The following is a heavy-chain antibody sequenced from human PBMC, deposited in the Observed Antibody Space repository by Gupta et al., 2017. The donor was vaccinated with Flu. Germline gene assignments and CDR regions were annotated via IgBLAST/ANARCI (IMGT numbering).Heavy chain of an antibody. CDR2: IYTSGST. CDR1: GGSIRGSS. J-gene: IGHJ6*02. V-gene: IGHV4-4*07. CDR3: ARGPDMVVVPAAPYYYYGRDV. Sequence: VQLQESGPGLVKPSAPLSLTGPVTGGSIRGSSRAWSRQPAWKGLEWIGRIYTSGSTNYNPSRKSRVTMSVDTSKNQFSLKLSSVTAADTAVYYCARGPDMVVVPAAPYYYYGRDVWGQGTTGTVS. D-gene: IGHD2-2*01.